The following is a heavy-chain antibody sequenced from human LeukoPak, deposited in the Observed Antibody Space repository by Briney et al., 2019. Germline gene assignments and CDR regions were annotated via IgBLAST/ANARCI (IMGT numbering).Heavy chain of an antibody. CDR2: ISAYNGNT. CDR3: ARDQDYDYVWGSYRLHWFDL. D-gene: IGHD3-16*02. Sequence: VKVSCKXSGYTFTSYGISWVRQAPGQGREWMGWISAYNGNTNYAQKLQGRVTMTTDTSTSTAYMELRSLRSDDTAVYYCARDQDYDYVWGSYRLHWFDLWGQGTLVTVSS. J-gene: IGHJ5*02. V-gene: IGHV1-18*01. CDR1: GYTFTSYG.